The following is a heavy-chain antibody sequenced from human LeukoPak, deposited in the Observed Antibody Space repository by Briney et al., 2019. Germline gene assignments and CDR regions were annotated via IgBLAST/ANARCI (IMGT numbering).Heavy chain of an antibody. Sequence: SVKVSCRASGGTFSSYAISWVRQAPGQGLEWMGGIIPIFGTANYAQKFQGRVTITADESTSTAYMELSSLRSEDTAVYYCATLDPGYCSSTSCYFQQYLDYWGQGTLVTVSS. CDR1: GGTFSSYA. J-gene: IGHJ4*02. CDR2: IIPIFGTA. V-gene: IGHV1-69*13. D-gene: IGHD2-2*03. CDR3: ATLDPGYCSSTSCYFQQYLDY.